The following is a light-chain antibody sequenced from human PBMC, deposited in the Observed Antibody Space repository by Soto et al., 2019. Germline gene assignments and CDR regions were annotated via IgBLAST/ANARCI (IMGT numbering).Light chain of an antibody. CDR3: SSYTSSSPYV. CDR1: SSDVGGYNY. V-gene: IGLV2-14*01. J-gene: IGLJ1*01. CDR2: DVS. Sequence: QPVLSKPASVSGSHVQSITISCTRTSSDVGGYNYVSWYQQHPGKAPKLMIYDVSNRPSGVSNRFSGSKSGNTASLTISGLQVEDEADYYCSSYTSSSPYVFGTGTKVTVL.